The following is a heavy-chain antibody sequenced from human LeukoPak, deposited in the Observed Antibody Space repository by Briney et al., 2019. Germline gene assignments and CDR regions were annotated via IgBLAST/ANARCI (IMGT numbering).Heavy chain of an antibody. J-gene: IGHJ4*02. V-gene: IGHV3-23*01. Sequence: GGSLRLSCAASGFTFSSYALTWVRQPPGKGLEWVSAISASGSGTYYAASVRGRFTISRDNSKNTMYVLMNSLRVEDTAVYYCAKVWGGSSGWYYFDYWGQGTQVTVSP. CDR3: AKVWGGSSGWYYFDY. D-gene: IGHD6-19*01. CDR2: ISASGSGT. CDR1: GFTFSSYA.